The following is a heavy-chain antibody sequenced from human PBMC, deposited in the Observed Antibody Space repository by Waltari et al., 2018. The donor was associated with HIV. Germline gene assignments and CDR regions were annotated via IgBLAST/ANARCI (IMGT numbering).Heavy chain of an antibody. CDR3: ATGVRYYGP. CDR2: IYPDDTT. J-gene: IGHJ5*02. V-gene: IGHV3-53*01. Sequence: ESGGGLIQPGGSLGLSCTASNFGISGKHVTGIRQAPGGSLEWVAVIYPDDTTHYADSVSGRFTISRAKSRTKVFLLMNSLFVDDTATYFCATGVRYYGPWGQGTRVTVSS. D-gene: IGHD3-3*01. CDR1: NFGISGKH.